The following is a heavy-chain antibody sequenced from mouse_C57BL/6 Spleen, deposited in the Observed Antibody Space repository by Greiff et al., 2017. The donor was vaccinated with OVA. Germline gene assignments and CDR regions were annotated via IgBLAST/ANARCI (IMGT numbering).Heavy chain of an antibody. CDR1: GFTFTDYY. D-gene: IGHD1-1*01. V-gene: IGHV7-3*01. J-gene: IGHJ1*03. CDR2: IRNKANGYTT. Sequence: EVQGVESGGGLVQPGGSLSLSCAASGFTFTDYYMSWVRQPPGKALEWLGFIRNKANGYTTEYSASVKGRFTISRDNSQSILYLQMNALRAEDSATYYCARYATHYYGSRDWYFDVWGTGTTVTVSS. CDR3: ARYATHYYGSRDWYFDV.